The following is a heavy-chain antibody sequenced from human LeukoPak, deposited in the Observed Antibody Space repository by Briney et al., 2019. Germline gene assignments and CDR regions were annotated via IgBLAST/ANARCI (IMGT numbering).Heavy chain of an antibody. CDR3: TRADYYDSGGYYYTAFDI. CDR2: ISGSGDST. J-gene: IGHJ3*02. D-gene: IGHD3-22*01. Sequence: GGSLRLSCAASGFTFSNYGMSWVRQAPGKGLEWGSSISGSGDSTYYADSVKGRFTMSRDNSKNTLYLQMNSLRAEDTAVYYCTRADYYDSGGYYYTAFDIWGLGTMVTVSS. V-gene: IGHV3-23*01. CDR1: GFTFSNYG.